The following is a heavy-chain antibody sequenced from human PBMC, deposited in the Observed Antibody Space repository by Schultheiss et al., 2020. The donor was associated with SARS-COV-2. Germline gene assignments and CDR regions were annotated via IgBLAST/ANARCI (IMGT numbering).Heavy chain of an antibody. J-gene: IGHJ4*02. CDR1: GGSISNYY. Sequence: SETLSLTCTVSGGSISNYYWSWIRQPPGKGLEWIAHIYYTWTATYNPSLRSRATISVDTSKNQFSLKLTSVTAADTAVYYCARHYGSGTYPLDYWGQGTLVTVSS. CDR2: IYYTWTA. CDR3: ARHYGSGTYPLDY. V-gene: IGHV4-59*01. D-gene: IGHD3-10*01.